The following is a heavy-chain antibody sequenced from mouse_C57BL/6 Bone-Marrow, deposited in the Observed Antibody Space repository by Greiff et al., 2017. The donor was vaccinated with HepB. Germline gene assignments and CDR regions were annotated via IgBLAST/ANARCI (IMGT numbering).Heavy chain of an antibody. V-gene: IGHV5-17*01. CDR3: ASSSFYYGSSYVYAMDY. Sequence: EVQLVESGGGLVKPGGSLKLSCAASGFTFSDYGMHWVRQAPEKGLEWVAYISSGSSTIYYADTVKGRFTISRDNAKNTLFLQMTSLRSDDTSMYYCASSSFYYGSSYVYAMDYWGQGTSVTVSS. D-gene: IGHD1-1*01. CDR1: GFTFSDYG. CDR2: ISSGSSTI. J-gene: IGHJ4*01.